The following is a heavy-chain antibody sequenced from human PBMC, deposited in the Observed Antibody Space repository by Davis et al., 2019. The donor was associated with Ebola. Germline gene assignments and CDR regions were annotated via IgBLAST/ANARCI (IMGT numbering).Heavy chain of an antibody. CDR2: INPSGGST. Sequence: AASVKVSCKASGYTFTSYYMHWVRQAPGQGLEWMGIINPSGGSTSYAQKFQGRVTMTRDTSTSTVYMELSSLRSEDTAVYYFARGAGYCSGGSCYSRSKNNFDYWGQGTLVTVSS. CDR1: GYTFTSYY. J-gene: IGHJ4*02. V-gene: IGHV1-46*01. D-gene: IGHD2-15*01. CDR3: ARGAGYCSGGSCYSRSKNNFDY.